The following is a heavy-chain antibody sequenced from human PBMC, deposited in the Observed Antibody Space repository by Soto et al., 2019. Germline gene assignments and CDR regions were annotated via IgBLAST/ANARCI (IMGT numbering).Heavy chain of an antibody. CDR3: AKDAISMVRGVNNWFDP. D-gene: IGHD3-10*01. CDR2: ISGGGGVST. Sequence: GGSLRLSCAASGFTFSSYAMTWVRQAPGKGQEWVSGISGGGGVSTYYADSVKGRFTISRDNSMNTLYLQMNRLRAEDTAVYYCAKDAISMVRGVNNWFDPWGQGTLVTVSS. J-gene: IGHJ5*02. CDR1: GFTFSSYA. V-gene: IGHV3-23*01.